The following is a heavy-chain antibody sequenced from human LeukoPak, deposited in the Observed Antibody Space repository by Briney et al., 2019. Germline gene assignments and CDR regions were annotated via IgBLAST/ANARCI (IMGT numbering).Heavy chain of an antibody. CDR2: IYYSGST. CDR3: ARHHPPYDFWSGSLLDY. CDR1: GGSISSSSYY. D-gene: IGHD3-3*01. V-gene: IGHV4-39*01. J-gene: IGHJ4*02. Sequence: SETLSLTCTVSGGSISSSSYYWGWIRQPPGKGLEWIGSIYYSGSTYYHPSLKSRVTISVDTSKHHFSLKLRSVTAADTAVYYCARHHPPYDFWSGSLLDYWGQGTLVTVSS.